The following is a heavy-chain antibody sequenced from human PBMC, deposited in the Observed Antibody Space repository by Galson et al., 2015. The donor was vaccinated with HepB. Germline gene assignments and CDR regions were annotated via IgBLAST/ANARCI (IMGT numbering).Heavy chain of an antibody. D-gene: IGHD5-12*01. J-gene: IGHJ3*02. CDR3: ARVATTEQVFVAFDI. CDR2: IYTSGST. V-gene: IGHV4-4*07. CDR1: GGSISSYY. Sequence: ETLSLTCTVSGGSISSYYWSWIRQPAGKGLEWIGRIYTSGSTNYHPSLKSRVTMSVDTSKNQFSLKLSSVTAADTAVYYCARVATTEQVFVAFDIWGQGTMVTVSS.